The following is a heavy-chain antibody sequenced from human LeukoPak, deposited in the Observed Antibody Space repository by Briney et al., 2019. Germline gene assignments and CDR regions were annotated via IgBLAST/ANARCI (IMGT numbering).Heavy chain of an antibody. CDR2: ISSSSSYR. J-gene: IGHJ4*01. CDR1: VIPLSDYY. V-gene: IGHV3-11*03. CDR3: TAGTAADY. D-gene: IGHD6-13*01. Sequence: GGSLRLSCVLSVIPLSDYYMNWIRQAPEKGVEWILYISSSSSYRDYTASVKRRFTLSRDNAKNVLYLQMSSLRGEETAVYCCTAGTAADYWGLEPWSPSPQ.